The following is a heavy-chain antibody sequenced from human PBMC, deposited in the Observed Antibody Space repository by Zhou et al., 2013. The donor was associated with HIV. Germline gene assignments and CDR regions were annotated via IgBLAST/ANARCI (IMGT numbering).Heavy chain of an antibody. J-gene: IGHJ6*02. D-gene: IGHD2-21*01. CDR1: GYTFRHYG. Sequence: QVQLVQSGAEVKKPGASVKVSCKASGYTFRHYGINWVRQAPGQGLIWMGIINPSAGSTRYAQKFQGRVTMTSDTSTSTVYMELGSLTSDDMGVYYCARDRLYSNTYGMDVWGQGTTVIVSS. CDR3: ARDRLYSNTYGMDV. V-gene: IGHV1-46*01. CDR2: INPSAGST.